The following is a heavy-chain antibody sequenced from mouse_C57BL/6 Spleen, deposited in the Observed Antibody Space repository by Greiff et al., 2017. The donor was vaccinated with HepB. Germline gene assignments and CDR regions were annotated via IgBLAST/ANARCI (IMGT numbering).Heavy chain of an antibody. J-gene: IGHJ4*01. CDR3: ARAIPGAMDY. CDR2: ISYDGSN. V-gene: IGHV3-6*01. Sequence: EVQLQESGPGLVKPSQSLSLTCSVTGYSITSGYYWNWIRQFPGNKLEWMGYISYDGSNNYNPSLKNRISITRDTSKNQFFLKLNSVTTEDTATYYCARAIPGAMDYWGQGTSVTVSS. CDR1: GYSITSGYY.